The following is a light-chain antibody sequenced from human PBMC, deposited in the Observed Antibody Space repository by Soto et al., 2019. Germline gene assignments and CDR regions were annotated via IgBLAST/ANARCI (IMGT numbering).Light chain of an antibody. J-gene: IGKJ4*01. CDR1: QSVSSH. CDR3: QQYGSSPPVT. V-gene: IGKV3-15*01. CDR2: GAS. Sequence: ETVMTQSPATLSVSPGERATLSCRASQSVSSHLAWYQKKPGQAPRLLRYGASSRATGIPDRFSASGSGTEFTLTISRLEPEDFAVYYCQQYGSSPPVTFGGGTKVDI.